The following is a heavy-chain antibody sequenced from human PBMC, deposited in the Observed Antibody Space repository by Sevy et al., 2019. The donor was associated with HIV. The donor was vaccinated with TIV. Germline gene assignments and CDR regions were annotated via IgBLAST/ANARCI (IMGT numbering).Heavy chain of an antibody. D-gene: IGHD6-13*01. CDR1: GFSFQAYW. V-gene: IGHV3-7*01. CDR2: INQDGSTN. J-gene: IGHJ4*02. Sequence: GGSLRLSCAGSGFSFQAYWMHWVRQAPGKGLEWLTNINQDGSTNYYADSVKGRFTISRDNAKNLVYLQMNSLRPEDTGLYYCARAIAAAAGFWGQGTLVTVSS. CDR3: ARAIAAAAGF.